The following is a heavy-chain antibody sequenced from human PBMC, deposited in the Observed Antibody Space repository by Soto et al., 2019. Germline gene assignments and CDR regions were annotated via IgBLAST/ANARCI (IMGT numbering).Heavy chain of an antibody. V-gene: IGHV4-34*01. D-gene: IGHD2-2*01. CDR1: GGSFSGYY. Sequence: KPSETLSLTCAVYGGSFSGYYWSWIRQPPGKGLEWIGEINHSGSTNYNPSLKSRVTISVDTSKNQFSLKLSSVTAADTAVYYCARGGPIVVVPAAISREEYFQHWGQGTLVTVSS. J-gene: IGHJ1*01. CDR3: ARGGPIVVVPAAISREEYFQH. CDR2: INHSGST.